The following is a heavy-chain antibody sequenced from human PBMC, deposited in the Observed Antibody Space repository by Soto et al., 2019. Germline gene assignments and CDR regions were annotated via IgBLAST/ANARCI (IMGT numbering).Heavy chain of an antibody. Sequence: SETLSLTCTVSGGSITSSSYYWGWIRQPPGKGLEWIGSIYYSGKTYYTPSLKSRVTISVDTSKNQFSLKLSSVTAADTAVYYCARGGGVYYFDYWGQGTLVTSPQ. CDR2: IYYSGKT. J-gene: IGHJ4*02. CDR1: GGSITSSSYY. CDR3: ARGGGVYYFDY. V-gene: IGHV4-39*01. D-gene: IGHD2-8*02.